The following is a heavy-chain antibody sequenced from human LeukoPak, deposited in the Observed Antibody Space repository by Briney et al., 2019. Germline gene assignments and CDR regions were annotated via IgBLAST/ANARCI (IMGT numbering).Heavy chain of an antibody. CDR1: GDRVSSNSAA. Sequence: SQTLSLTCAISGDRVSSNSAAWHWIRQSPSRGLEWLGRTYYRYKWYNNYAVSVKSRITINPDTSKNQFSLQPNSVTLEDTAVYYCAKGDQNYDYWGQGTLVTISS. J-gene: IGHJ4*02. CDR2: TYYRYKWYN. D-gene: IGHD3-16*01. V-gene: IGHV6-1*01. CDR3: AKGDQNYDY.